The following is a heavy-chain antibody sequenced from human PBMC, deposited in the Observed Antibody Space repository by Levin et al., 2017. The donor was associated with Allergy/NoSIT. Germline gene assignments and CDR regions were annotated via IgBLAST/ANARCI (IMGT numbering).Heavy chain of an antibody. J-gene: IGHJ6*03. CDR1: GYTFTGYY. D-gene: IGHD3-10*01. CDR2: INPKSGGT. CDR3: ARGTGGYYFGSGTKRNYYMDV. V-gene: IGHV1-2*02. Sequence: RASVKVSCKASGYTFTGYYLLWVRQAPGQGLDWMGWINPKSGGTNYAQKFQGRVTMTRDTSVSTAYMELSGLTSDDTAVYYCARGTGGYYFGSGTKRNYYMDVWGKGTTVTVSS.